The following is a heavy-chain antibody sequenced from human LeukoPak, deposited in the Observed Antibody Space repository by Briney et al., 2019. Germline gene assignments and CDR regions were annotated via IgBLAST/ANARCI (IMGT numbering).Heavy chain of an antibody. Sequence: GGSLRLSCAASGFIFSTYDMHWVRQATGKGLEWVSAIDTAGNTFYPGSVRGRFTISRENAKNSLYLQMNNVRAGDTAVYYCARTSKVTSVMDIWGQETMVTVSS. CDR2: IDTAGNT. CDR1: GFIFSTYD. CDR3: ARTSKVTSVMDI. V-gene: IGHV3-13*04. D-gene: IGHD3-16*01. J-gene: IGHJ3*02.